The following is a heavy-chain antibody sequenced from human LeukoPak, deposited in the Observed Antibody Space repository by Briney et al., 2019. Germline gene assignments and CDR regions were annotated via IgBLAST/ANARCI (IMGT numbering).Heavy chain of an antibody. V-gene: IGHV5-51*01. CDR2: IYPGDSDT. CDR1: GYSFTSYW. Sequence: GEPLKISCKGSGYSFTSYWIGWVRQMPGKGLEWMGIIYPGDSDTRYSPSFQGQVTISADKSISTAYLQWSSLKASDTAMYYCARQKYNWNDEGGAFDIWGQGTMVTVSS. J-gene: IGHJ3*02. CDR3: ARQKYNWNDEGGAFDI. D-gene: IGHD1-20*01.